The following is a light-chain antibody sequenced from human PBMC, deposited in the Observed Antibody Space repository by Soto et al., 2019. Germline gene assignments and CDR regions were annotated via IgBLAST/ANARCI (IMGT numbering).Light chain of an antibody. CDR2: LEGSGSY. CDR1: SGHSSYI. CDR3: ETWDSNTHWV. Sequence: QLVLTQSSSASASLGSSVKLTCTLSSGHSSYIIAWHQQQPGKAPRYLMKLEGSGSYNKGSGVPDRFSGSSSGADRYRTISNLPFADEADYYCETWDSNTHWVFGGGTQLTVL. J-gene: IGLJ3*02. V-gene: IGLV4-60*02.